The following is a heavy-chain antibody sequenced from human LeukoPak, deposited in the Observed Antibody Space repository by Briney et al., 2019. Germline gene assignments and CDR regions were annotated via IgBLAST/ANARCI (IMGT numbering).Heavy chain of an antibody. CDR1: GYTFTSYD. J-gene: IGHJ5*02. Sequence: ASVKVSCKASGYTFTSYDINWVRQATGQGLEWMGWMNPNSGNTGYAQKFQGRVTMTRNTSISTAYMELSSLRSEDTAVYYCARGSAAIGRNYDFWSGPSNNRFDPWGQGTLVTVSS. D-gene: IGHD3-3*01. V-gene: IGHV1-8*01. CDR3: ARGSAAIGRNYDFWSGPSNNRFDP. CDR2: MNPNSGNT.